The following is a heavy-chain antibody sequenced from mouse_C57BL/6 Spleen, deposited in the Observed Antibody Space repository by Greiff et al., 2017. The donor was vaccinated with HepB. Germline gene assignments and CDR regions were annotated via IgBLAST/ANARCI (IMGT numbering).Heavy chain of an antibody. V-gene: IGHV2-6*01. CDR3: ARSYLRAMDY. CDR2: IWGVGST. D-gene: IGHD5-5*01. J-gene: IGHJ4*01. CDR1: GFSLTSYG. Sequence: QVQLKQSGPGLVAPSQSLSITCTVSGFSLTSYGVDWVRQSPGKGLEWLGVIWGVGSTNYNSALKSRLSISKDNSKSQVCLKMNSLQTDDTAMYYCARSYLRAMDYWGQGTSVTVSS.